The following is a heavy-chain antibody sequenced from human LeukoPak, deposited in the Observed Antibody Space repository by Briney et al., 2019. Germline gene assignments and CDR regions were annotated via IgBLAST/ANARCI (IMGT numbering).Heavy chain of an antibody. CDR3: ARGFDYSNLPDY. CDR2: ICYSGST. D-gene: IGHD4-11*01. CDR1: GGSISSYY. Sequence: SETLSLTCTVSGGSISSYYWSWIRQPPGKGLEWIGYICYSGSTNYNPSLKSRVTISVDTSKNQFSLKLSSVTAADTAVYYCARGFDYSNLPDYWGQGTLVTVSS. V-gene: IGHV4-59*08. J-gene: IGHJ4*02.